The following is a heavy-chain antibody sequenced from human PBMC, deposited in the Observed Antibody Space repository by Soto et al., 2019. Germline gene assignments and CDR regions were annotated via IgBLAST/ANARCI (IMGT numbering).Heavy chain of an antibody. CDR1: GFTFSSYG. CDR3: AKGTQFFYYYAMDV. V-gene: IGHV3-23*01. CDR2: LSGSGDTT. J-gene: IGHJ6*02. Sequence: GESLKISCAASGFTFSSYGMNWVRQAPGKGLEWVSALSGSGDTTYYADSVRGRFSISRDNSKNTLYLQMSSLRGEDTAVYYCAKGTQFFYYYAMDVWGQGTTVTVSS.